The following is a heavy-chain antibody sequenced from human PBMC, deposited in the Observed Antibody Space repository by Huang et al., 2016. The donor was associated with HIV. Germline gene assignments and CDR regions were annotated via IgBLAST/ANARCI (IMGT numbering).Heavy chain of an antibody. Sequence: VQLVQSGAEVKKPGESLKISCKGSGYSFSSYWTAWVRQMPGKGLEWMGIIFPDVSDTTYRPSFEGQVTISADKSIGTAYLQWISLKASDTAMYYCARRFSSSSGYVDYWGQGSLVTVSS. CDR3: ARRFSSSSGYVDY. CDR1: GYSFSSYW. J-gene: IGHJ4*02. D-gene: IGHD6-6*01. V-gene: IGHV5-51*01. CDR2: IFPDVSDT.